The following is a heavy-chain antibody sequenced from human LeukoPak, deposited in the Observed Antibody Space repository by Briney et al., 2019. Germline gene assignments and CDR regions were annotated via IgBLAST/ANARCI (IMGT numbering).Heavy chain of an antibody. CDR3: AKPISGGLAVTADWFHP. V-gene: IGHV3-23*01. Sequence: GGSLRLSCAASGFAFSVYAMSWLRQPPGKGLEWVSTINANSGTRSYAASVKGRFTISRDNSKNTLYLQLNTLRADDATTYYCAKPISGGLAVTADWFHPWGQGTLVVVSS. CDR2: INANSGTR. CDR1: GFAFSVYA. D-gene: IGHD6-19*01. J-gene: IGHJ5*01.